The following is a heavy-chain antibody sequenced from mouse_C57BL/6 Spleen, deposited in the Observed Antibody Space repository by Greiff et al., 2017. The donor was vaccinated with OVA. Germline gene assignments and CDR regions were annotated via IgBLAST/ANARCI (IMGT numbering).Heavy chain of an antibody. CDR1: GYTFTSYW. CDR3: TKYTAVVGGDGYYAMDY. J-gene: IGHJ4*01. D-gene: IGHD1-1*01. Sequence: VQLQQSGTVLARPGASVKMSCKTSGYTFTSYWMHWVKQRPGQGLEWIGAIYPGNGDTSYNQKFKGKAKLTAVTSASTAYMELSSLTSEDSAVFYATKYTAVVGGDGYYAMDYWGQGTTVTVSS. CDR2: IYPGNGDT. V-gene: IGHV1-5*01.